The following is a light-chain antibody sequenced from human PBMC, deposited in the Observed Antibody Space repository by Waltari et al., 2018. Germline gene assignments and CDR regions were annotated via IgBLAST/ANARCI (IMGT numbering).Light chain of an antibody. Sequence: DIQMTQSPSSLSASVGDRVTITCQASQDISNYLNWYQQKPGKAPKLLIYDASNWETGVPSRFSGSGSGTDFTFTISSLQPEDIATYYCQQYDNPIFTFGPGTKVDIK. V-gene: IGKV1-33*01. CDR3: QQYDNPIFT. J-gene: IGKJ3*01. CDR2: DAS. CDR1: QDISNY.